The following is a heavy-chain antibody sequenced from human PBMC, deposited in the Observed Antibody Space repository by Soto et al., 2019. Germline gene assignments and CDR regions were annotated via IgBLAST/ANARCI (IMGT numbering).Heavy chain of an antibody. J-gene: IGHJ5*02. Sequence: SGPTLVNPKQTLSQTCTFSGFSLSTTGVGVGWIRQPPGKALEWLALVYWDDDKRYSPSLKSRLSITKDTSKNQVVLTMTNMDPVDTATYFCARDDILTGYNYFDPWGQGTLVTVSS. CDR1: GFSLSTTGVG. CDR3: ARDDILTGYNYFDP. V-gene: IGHV2-5*02. CDR2: VYWDDDK. D-gene: IGHD3-9*01.